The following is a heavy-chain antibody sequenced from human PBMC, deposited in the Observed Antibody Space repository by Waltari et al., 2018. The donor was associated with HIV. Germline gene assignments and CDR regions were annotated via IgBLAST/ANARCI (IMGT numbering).Heavy chain of an antibody. V-gene: IGHV1-46*01. CDR1: QYLFSTFY. CDR2: VHPSCASP. Sequence: QVLLAQSGGEVKKPGASVKISCKASQYLFSTFYFHWVRQAPGQGLKWMGSVHPSCASPLYPPSSQDTVTVTTDTAKDTVFIEVSSVRSHDTAIYFSLVVWTVMTERPPPKVNFDVRGQGTVVAVSS. D-gene: IGHD2-8*02. CDR3: LVVWTVMTERPPPKVNFDV. J-gene: IGHJ3*01.